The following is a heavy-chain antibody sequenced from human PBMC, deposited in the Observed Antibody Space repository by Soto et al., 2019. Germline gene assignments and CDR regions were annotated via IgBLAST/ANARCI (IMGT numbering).Heavy chain of an antibody. CDR2: INPKSGGT. D-gene: IGHD1-26*01. J-gene: IGHJ4*02. V-gene: IGHV1-2*04. CDR3: ARGRIVGATTHFDY. CDR1: GYTFSGHY. Sequence: QVQLVQSGAEVKKPGASVKVSCKASGYTFSGHYMHWVRQAPGQGLEWMGWINPKSGGTNYAQKLKGWVTMTRDTSISTAYMELRRLRSDDTAVYYCARGRIVGATTHFDYWGQGSLVTVSS.